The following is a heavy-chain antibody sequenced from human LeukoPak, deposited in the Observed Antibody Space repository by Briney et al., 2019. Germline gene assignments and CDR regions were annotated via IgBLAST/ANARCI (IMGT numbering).Heavy chain of an antibody. Sequence: ASVKVSCKASGYTFTGYYMHWVRQAPGRGLEWMGWINPNSGGTNYAQKFQGRVTMTRDTSISTAYMELSRLRSDDTAVYYCARLYSSGWYGGYAFDIWGQGTMVTVSS. CDR3: ARLYSSGWYGGYAFDI. CDR1: GYTFTGYY. CDR2: INPNSGGT. D-gene: IGHD6-19*01. V-gene: IGHV1-2*02. J-gene: IGHJ3*02.